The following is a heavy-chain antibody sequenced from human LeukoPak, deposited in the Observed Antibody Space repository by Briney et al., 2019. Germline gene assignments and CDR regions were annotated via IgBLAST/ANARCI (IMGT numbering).Heavy chain of an antibody. CDR1: GYSFTVYS. D-gene: IGHD3-16*02. CDR3: VRVAPSRLGESSFLRFWDY. J-gene: IGHJ4*02. CDR2: INPNSGGT. Sequence: ASVKVSCKTSGYSFTVYSMHWVRQAPGQGLEWMGWINPNSGGTNYAQKFQGKVTMTRDTSISTAYMELSRLRFGDTAVYYCVRVAPSRLGESSFLRFWDYWGQGTLVTVSS. V-gene: IGHV1-2*02.